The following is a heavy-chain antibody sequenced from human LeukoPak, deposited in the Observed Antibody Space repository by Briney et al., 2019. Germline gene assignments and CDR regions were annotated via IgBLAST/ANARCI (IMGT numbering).Heavy chain of an antibody. CDR3: ARELITMIVVVIPADAFDI. Sequence: GGSLRLSCAASGFTFSSYWMSWVRQAPGKGLEWVANIKQDGSEKYYVDSVKGRFTISRDNAKNSLYLQMNSLRAEDTAVYYCARELITMIVVVIPADAFDIWGQGTMVTVSS. J-gene: IGHJ3*02. CDR1: GFTFSSYW. CDR2: IKQDGSEK. V-gene: IGHV3-7*03. D-gene: IGHD3-22*01.